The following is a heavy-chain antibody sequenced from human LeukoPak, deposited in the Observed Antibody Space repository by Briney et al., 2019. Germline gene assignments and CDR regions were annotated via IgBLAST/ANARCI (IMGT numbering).Heavy chain of an antibody. V-gene: IGHV3-15*01. J-gene: IGHJ4*02. CDR3: TTYDWSFDY. Sequence: GGSLRLSCAASGFTFSDAWMSWARQAPGKGLEWVSRIKSKTDGETTDYAAPVKGRFTISRDDSKNTLYLQMNSLNTEDTAVYYCTTYDWSFDYWGQGALVTVSS. D-gene: IGHD3-9*01. CDR2: IKSKTDGETT. CDR1: GFTFSDAW.